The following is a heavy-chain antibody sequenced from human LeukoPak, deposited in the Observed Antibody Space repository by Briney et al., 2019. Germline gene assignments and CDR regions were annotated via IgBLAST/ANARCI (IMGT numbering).Heavy chain of an antibody. Sequence: SETLSLTRTVSGGAISSGSYYWSWIRQPAGKGLEWIGRIYTSGSTNYNPSLKSRVTISVDTSKNQFSLKLSSVTAADTAVYYCARYCSSTSCYTGGYWYFDLWGRGTLVTVSS. V-gene: IGHV4-61*02. CDR3: ARYCSSTSCYTGGYWYFDL. J-gene: IGHJ2*01. CDR1: GGAISSGSYY. CDR2: IYTSGST. D-gene: IGHD2-2*02.